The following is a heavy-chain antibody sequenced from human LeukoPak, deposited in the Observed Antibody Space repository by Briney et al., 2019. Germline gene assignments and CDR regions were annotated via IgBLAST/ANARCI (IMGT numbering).Heavy chain of an antibody. Sequence: GGSLRLSCAASVFTVSTTYMSWVRQAPGKGLEWVSLIYSGGTIYSADSVKGRFTISRDNSKNTLYLQMNSLRAEDTAFYYCARGMEQQLAFDSWGQGTLVTVSS. D-gene: IGHD6-13*01. CDR1: VFTVSTTY. CDR3: ARGMEQQLAFDS. J-gene: IGHJ4*02. V-gene: IGHV3-53*01. CDR2: IYSGGTI.